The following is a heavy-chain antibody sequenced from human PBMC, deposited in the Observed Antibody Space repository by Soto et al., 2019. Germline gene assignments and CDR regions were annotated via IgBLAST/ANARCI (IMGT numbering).Heavy chain of an antibody. CDR3: ARESGSGYCSSTSCYTNFYYYYGMDV. J-gene: IGHJ6*02. Sequence: ASVKVSCKASGYTFTGYYMHWVRQAPGQGHERMGWINPNSGGTNYAQKLQGRVTMTRDTSISSAYMELSRLRSDGTAVYYCARESGSGYCSSTSCYTNFYYYYGMDVWGQGTTVTVSS. V-gene: IGHV1-2*02. CDR1: GYTFTGYY. CDR2: INPNSGGT. D-gene: IGHD2-2*02.